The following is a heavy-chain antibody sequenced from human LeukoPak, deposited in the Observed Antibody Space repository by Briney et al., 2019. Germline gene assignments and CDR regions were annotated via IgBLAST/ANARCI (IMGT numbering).Heavy chain of an antibody. CDR3: ARGPNDFWSGCPDYYYYYMDV. V-gene: IGHV4-30-4*08. CDR1: GGSISSDVYY. CDR2: IYYSGST. D-gene: IGHD3-3*01. J-gene: IGHJ6*03. Sequence: SQTLSLTCTVSGGSISSDVYYWSWIRQPPGKGLEWIGFIYYSGSTYYNPSLKSRVTLSVDTSKNQFSLKLSSVTAADTAVYYCARGPNDFWSGCPDYYYYYMDVWGKGTTVTVSS.